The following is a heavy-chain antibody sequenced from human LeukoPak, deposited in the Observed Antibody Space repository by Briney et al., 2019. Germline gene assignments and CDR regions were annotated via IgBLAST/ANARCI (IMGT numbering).Heavy chain of an antibody. CDR1: GFSLKDHA. J-gene: IGHJ4*02. CDR2: IGWDRGRK. CDR3: IKDVTPGGLDY. D-gene: IGHD2-15*01. Sequence: GGSLRLSCTASGFSLKDHAMHGVRQAPGKGLEWFSGIGWDRGRKGYADSVQGRFTISRDNAKNSLYLQMNSLSMEDTAFYYCIKDVTPGGLDYWGQGTLVTVSS. V-gene: IGHV3-9*01.